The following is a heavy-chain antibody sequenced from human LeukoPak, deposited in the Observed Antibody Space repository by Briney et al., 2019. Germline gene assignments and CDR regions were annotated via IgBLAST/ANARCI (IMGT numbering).Heavy chain of an antibody. Sequence: PSETLSLTCTVSGGSISSGSYYWSWIRQPPGKGLEWIGEINHSGSTNYNPSLKSRVTISVDTSKNQFSLKLSSVTAADTAVYYCAREDYGGGYNYWGQGTLVTVSS. V-gene: IGHV4-39*07. CDR3: AREDYGGGYNY. CDR1: GGSISSGSYY. J-gene: IGHJ4*02. CDR2: INHSGST. D-gene: IGHD4/OR15-4a*01.